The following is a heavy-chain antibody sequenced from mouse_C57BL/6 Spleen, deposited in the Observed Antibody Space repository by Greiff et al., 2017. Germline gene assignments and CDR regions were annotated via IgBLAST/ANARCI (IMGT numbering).Heavy chain of an antibody. CDR3: ARDYYGSSDY. Sequence: QVQLQQPGAELVKPGASVKLSCKASGYTFTSYWMQWVKQRPGQGLEWIGEIDPSDSYTNYNQKFKGKATLTVDTSSSTAYMQLSSLTSDDSAVYYCARDYYGSSDYWGQGTTLTVSS. J-gene: IGHJ2*01. D-gene: IGHD1-1*01. CDR2: IDPSDSYT. CDR1: GYTFTSYW. V-gene: IGHV1-50*01.